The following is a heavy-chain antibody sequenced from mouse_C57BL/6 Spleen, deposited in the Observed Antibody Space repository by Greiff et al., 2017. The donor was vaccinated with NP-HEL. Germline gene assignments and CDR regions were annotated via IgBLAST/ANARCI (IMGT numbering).Heavy chain of an antibody. V-gene: IGHV10-1*01. Sequence: VQLKESGGGLVQPKGSLKLSCAASGFSFNTYAMNWVRQAPGKGLEWVARIRSKSNNYATYYADSVKDRFTISRDDSESMLYLQMNNLKTEDTAMYYCVSPYYSNYEFAYWGQGTLVTVSA. CDR1: GFSFNTYA. D-gene: IGHD2-5*01. CDR3: VSPYYSNYEFAY. J-gene: IGHJ3*01. CDR2: IRSKSNNYAT.